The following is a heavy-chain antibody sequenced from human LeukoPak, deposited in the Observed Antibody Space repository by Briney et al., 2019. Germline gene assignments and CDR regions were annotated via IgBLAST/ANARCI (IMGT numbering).Heavy chain of an antibody. CDR3: TIMHGYYDGSGYWVQ. J-gene: IGHJ4*02. CDR2: ITTTGATT. D-gene: IGHD3-22*01. CDR1: GFTFGSYG. V-gene: IGHV3-23*01. Sequence: GGSLRLSCAASGFTFGSYGMSWVRQAPGKGLEWVAFITTTGATTSYAGSVKGRFTISRDNARDTLYMQMNSLRDDDTALYYCTIMHGYYDGSGYWVQWGQGTLVTVSS.